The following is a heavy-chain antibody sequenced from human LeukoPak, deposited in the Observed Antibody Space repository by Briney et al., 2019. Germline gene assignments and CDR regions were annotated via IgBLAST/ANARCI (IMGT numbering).Heavy chain of an antibody. V-gene: IGHV4-34*01. J-gene: IGHJ4*02. CDR3: ARVSVHRAVAATTRPSPSEFDY. CDR1: GGSFSGFY. CDR2: INHSGST. D-gene: IGHD2-15*01. Sequence: PSETLSLTCAVYGGSFSGFYWSWIRQPPGKGLEWIGEINHSGSTNYNPSLKSRVTISVDTSKNQFSLKLSSVTAADTAVYYCARVSVHRAVAATTRPSPSEFDYWGQGTLVTVSS.